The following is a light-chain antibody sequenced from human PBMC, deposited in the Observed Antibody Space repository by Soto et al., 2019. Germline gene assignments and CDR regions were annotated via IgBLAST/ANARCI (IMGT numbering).Light chain of an antibody. J-gene: IGLJ1*01. CDR2: EVT. CDR3: CSYTSASTQV. V-gene: IGLV2-14*01. CDR1: SRDVGGYDY. Sequence: QSALTQPASVSGSPGQSITISCTGTSRDVGGYDYVSWYQQLPGKAPKLLIYEVTNRPSGASHRFSGSKSGNTASLTISGLQADDEADYYCCSYTSASTQVFGTGTKVTV.